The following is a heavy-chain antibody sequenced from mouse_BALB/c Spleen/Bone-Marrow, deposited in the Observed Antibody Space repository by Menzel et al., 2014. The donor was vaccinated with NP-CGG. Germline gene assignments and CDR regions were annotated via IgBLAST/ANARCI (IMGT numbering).Heavy chain of an antibody. V-gene: IGHV5-6-3*01. CDR1: GFTFSSYG. CDR3: ARVYGWYFDV. CDR2: INNNGGST. J-gene: IGHJ1*01. D-gene: IGHD1-1*01. Sequence: EVQGVESGGGLVQPGASLKLSCVASGFTFSSYGMSWVRQTPDKRLELVATINNNGGSTYYPDSVKGQFTISRDNAKNTLYLQMSSLKSEDTAMYYCARVYGWYFDVWGAGTTVTVSS.